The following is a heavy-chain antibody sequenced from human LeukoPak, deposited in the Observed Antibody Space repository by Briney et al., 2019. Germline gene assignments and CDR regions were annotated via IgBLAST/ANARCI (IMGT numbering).Heavy chain of an antibody. J-gene: IGHJ4*02. CDR2: IYYSGST. V-gene: IGHV4-59*01. CDR3: ARSQAGEVTASFDY. D-gene: IGHD2-21*02. Sequence: SETLSLTCTVSGGSISSYYWSWIRQPPGKGLEWIGYIYYSGSTNYNPSLKSRVTISVDTSKNQFSLKLSSVTAADTAVYYCARSQAGEVTASFDYWGQGTLVTVSS. CDR1: GGSISSYY.